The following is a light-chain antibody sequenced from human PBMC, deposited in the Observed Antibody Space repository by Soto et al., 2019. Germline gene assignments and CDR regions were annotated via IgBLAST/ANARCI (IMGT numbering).Light chain of an antibody. CDR3: SSYAGSNNLEV. J-gene: IGLJ1*01. CDR2: EVS. V-gene: IGLV2-23*02. CDR1: SSDVGSYNL. Sequence: QSVLTQPASVSGSPGQSITISCTGTSSDVGSYNLVSWYQQHPGKAPKLMIYEVSKRPSGVSNSFSGSKSGNTASLTISGLQAEDEADYYCSSYAGSNNLEVFGTGTKVTVL.